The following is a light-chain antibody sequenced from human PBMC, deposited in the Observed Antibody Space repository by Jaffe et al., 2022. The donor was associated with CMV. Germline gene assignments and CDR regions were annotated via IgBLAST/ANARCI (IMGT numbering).Light chain of an antibody. V-gene: IGKV3-20*01. J-gene: IGKJ2*01. CDR2: GAS. Sequence: EIVLTQSPGTLSLSPGERATLSCRASQSFSSNLAWYQQKPGQAPRLLIYGASSRATGIPDRFSGSGSGTDFTLTISRLEPEDFAVYYCQQYGSSPPYTFGQGTKLEIK. CDR3: QQYGSSPPYT. CDR1: QSFSSN.